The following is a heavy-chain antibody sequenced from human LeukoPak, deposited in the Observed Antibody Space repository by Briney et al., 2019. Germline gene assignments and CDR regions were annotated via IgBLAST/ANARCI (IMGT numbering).Heavy chain of an antibody. Sequence: SETLSLTCAVYGGSFSGYYWSWIRQPPGKGLERIGEINHSGSTNYNPSLKSRVTISVDTSKNQFSLKLSSVTAADTAVYYCARVSITADYYYYGMDVWGQGTTVTVSS. V-gene: IGHV4-34*01. CDR2: INHSGST. CDR1: GGSFSGYY. CDR3: ARVSITADYYYYGMDV. J-gene: IGHJ6*02.